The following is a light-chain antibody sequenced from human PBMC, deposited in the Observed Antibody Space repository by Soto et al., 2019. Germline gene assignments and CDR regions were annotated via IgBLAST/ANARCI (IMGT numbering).Light chain of an antibody. CDR3: SSWTSGATYV. V-gene: IGLV2-14*03. CDR2: DVN. CDR1: SSDVGAYNY. J-gene: IGLJ1*01. Sequence: QSALTQPASVSGSPGQSITISCAGTSSDVGAYNYVSWYQHHPGKAPKLMIYDVNNRPSGDSNLFSGSKSGNTASLTISGLQAEDEADYYCSSWTSGATYVFGSGTKVTVL.